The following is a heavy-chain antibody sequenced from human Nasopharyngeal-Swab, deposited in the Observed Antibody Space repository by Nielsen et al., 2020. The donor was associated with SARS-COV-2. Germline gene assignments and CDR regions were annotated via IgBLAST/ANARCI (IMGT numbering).Heavy chain of an antibody. V-gene: IGHV2-70*01. CDR1: GFSLSTSGMC. J-gene: IGHJ6*02. CDR2: IDWDDDK. Sequence: SGPTLVKPTQTLTLTCTFSGFSLSTSGMCVGWIRQPPGKALEWLALIDWDDDKYYSTSLKTRLTISKDTSKNQVVLTMTNMDPVDTATYYCARIQAMITFGGANYYGMDVWGQGTTVTVSS. D-gene: IGHD3-16*01. CDR3: ARIQAMITFGGANYYGMDV.